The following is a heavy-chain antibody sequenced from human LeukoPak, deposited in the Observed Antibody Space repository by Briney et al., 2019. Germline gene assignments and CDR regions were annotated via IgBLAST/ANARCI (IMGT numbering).Heavy chain of an antibody. CDR2: INPNSGGT. V-gene: IGHV1-2*02. D-gene: IGHD6-13*01. CDR1: GYTFTGYY. J-gene: IGHJ4*02. Sequence: ASVKVSCKASGYTFTGYYMHWVRQAPGQGLEWMGWINPNSGGTNYAQKFQGRVTMTRDTSISTAYMELSRLRSDDTAVYYCAREKIYGYSSSWPIDYWGQGTLVTVSS. CDR3: AREKIYGYSSSWPIDY.